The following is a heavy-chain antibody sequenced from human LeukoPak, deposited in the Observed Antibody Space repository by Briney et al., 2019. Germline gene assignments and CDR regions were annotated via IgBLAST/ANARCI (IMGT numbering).Heavy chain of an antibody. CDR2: INWNGGST. CDR1: GFTFSTYT. D-gene: IGHD1-26*01. J-gene: IGHJ4*02. Sequence: TGGSLRLSCTASGFTFSTYTISWVRQAPGKGLEWVSGINWNGGSTGYADSVKGRFTISRDNAKNSLYLQMNSLRVEDTALYYCATSGSCGGWGQGTLVTVSS. V-gene: IGHV3-20*04. CDR3: ATSGSCGG.